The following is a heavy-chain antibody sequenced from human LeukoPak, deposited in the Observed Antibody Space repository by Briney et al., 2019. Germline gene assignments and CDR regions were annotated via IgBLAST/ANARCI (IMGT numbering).Heavy chain of an antibody. CDR3: AIHYTEDIVVGPAASPETRNNWFDP. V-gene: IGHV4-38-2*02. CDR1: GYSISSGYY. D-gene: IGHD2-2*01. Sequence: SETLSLTCTVSGYSISSGYYWGWIRQPPGKGLEWIGSIYHSGSTYYNPSLKSRVTISVDTSKNQFSLKLSSVTAADTALYYCAIHYTEDIVVGPAASPETRNNWFDPWGQGTLVTVSS. CDR2: IYHSGST. J-gene: IGHJ5*02.